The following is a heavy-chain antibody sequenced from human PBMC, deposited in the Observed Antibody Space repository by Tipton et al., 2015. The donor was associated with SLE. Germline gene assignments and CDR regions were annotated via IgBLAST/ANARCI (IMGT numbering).Heavy chain of an antibody. CDR3: AREYSSGWYTRYYYYYGMDV. Sequence: SLRLSCAASGFTFSNYWMSWVRQAPGKGLEWVANIKQDGSEKYYVDSVKGRSTISRDNAKNSLYLQMNSLRAEDTAVYYCAREYSSGWYTRYYYYYGMDVWGQGTTVTVSS. CDR2: IKQDGSEK. D-gene: IGHD6-19*01. J-gene: IGHJ6*02. V-gene: IGHV3-7*05. CDR1: GFTFSNYW.